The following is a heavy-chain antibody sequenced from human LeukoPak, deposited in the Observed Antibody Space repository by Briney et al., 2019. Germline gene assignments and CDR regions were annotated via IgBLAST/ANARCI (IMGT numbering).Heavy chain of an antibody. CDR2: IYSGGST. V-gene: IGHV3-53*01. CDR3: ARVYGGSYYDY. Sequence: GGSLRLSCAASGFTVSSNYMGWVRQAPGKGLEWVSVIYSGGSTYYADSVKGRFTISRDNSKNTLFLQMNSLRAEDTAMYYCARVYGGSYYDYWGQGTLVTVSS. J-gene: IGHJ4*02. CDR1: GFTVSSNY. D-gene: IGHD1-26*01.